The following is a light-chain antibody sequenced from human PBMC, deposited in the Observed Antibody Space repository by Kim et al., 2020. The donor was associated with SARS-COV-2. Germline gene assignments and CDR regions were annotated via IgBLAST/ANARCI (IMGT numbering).Light chain of an antibody. J-gene: IGLJ2*01. V-gene: IGLV4-69*01. Sequence: ASVKLTCTLSSGHSSYAIAWHQQQPEKGPGYLMKLNSDGSHSKGDGIPDRFSGSSSGAERYLTISSLQSEDEADYYCQTWGTGIRVFGGGTKLTVL. CDR3: QTWGTGIRV. CDR2: LNSDGSH. CDR1: SGHSSYA.